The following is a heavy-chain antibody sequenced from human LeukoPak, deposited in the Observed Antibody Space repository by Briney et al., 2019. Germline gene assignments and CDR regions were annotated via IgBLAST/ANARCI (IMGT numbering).Heavy chain of an antibody. CDR2: ITASGNT. CDR3: AKMTSGGNSDY. J-gene: IGHJ4*02. V-gene: IGHV3-23*01. Sequence: GGSLRLSCAASGFTFSTYAMAWVRQAPGGGLEWVSSITASGNTHYAGSVEGRFTISRDTSKNTVFLQMISLRADDTAVYYCAKMTSGGNSDYWGQGTLVTVSS. CDR1: GFTFSTYA. D-gene: IGHD2-15*01.